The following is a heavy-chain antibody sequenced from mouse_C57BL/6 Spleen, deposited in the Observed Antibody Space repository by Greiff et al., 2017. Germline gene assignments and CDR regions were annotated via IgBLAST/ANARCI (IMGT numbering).Heavy chain of an antibody. CDR2: IDPSDSET. J-gene: IGHJ4*01. D-gene: IGHD1-3*01. CDR1: GYTFTSYW. Sequence: QVQLQQPGAELVRPGSSVKLSCKASGYTFTSYWMHWVKQRPIQGLEWIGNIDPSDSETHYNQKFKDKATLTVDKSSSTAYMQLSSLTSEDSAVYYCAREIFSSYYAMDYWGQGTSVTVSS. CDR3: AREIFSSYYAMDY. V-gene: IGHV1-52*01.